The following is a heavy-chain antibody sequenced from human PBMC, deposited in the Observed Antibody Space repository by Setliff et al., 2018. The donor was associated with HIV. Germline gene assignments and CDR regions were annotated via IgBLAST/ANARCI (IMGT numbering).Heavy chain of an antibody. CDR2: IYTSGST. D-gene: IGHD3-10*01. Sequence: PSETLSLTCTVSGGSISSYYWSWIRQPPGKGLEWIGYIYTSGSTNYNPSLKSRVTISVDTSKNQFSLKLSSVTAADTAVYYCARGLYYYGSGSSFDYWGQGTLVTV. CDR1: GGSISSYY. CDR3: ARGLYYYGSGSSFDY. J-gene: IGHJ4*02. V-gene: IGHV4-4*08.